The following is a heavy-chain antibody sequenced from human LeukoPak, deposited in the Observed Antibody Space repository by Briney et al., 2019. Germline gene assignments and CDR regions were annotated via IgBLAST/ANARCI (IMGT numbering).Heavy chain of an antibody. CDR3: ARSPYGDYARSDFDY. Sequence: GGSLRLSCAASGFTVSSDYMSWVRQAPGKGLEWVSVIYSGGSTYYADSVKGRFTISRDNSKNTLYLQMNSLRAEDTAVYYCARSPYGDYARSDFDYWGQGTLVTVSS. V-gene: IGHV3-66*01. CDR1: GFTVSSDY. J-gene: IGHJ4*02. CDR2: IYSGGST. D-gene: IGHD4-17*01.